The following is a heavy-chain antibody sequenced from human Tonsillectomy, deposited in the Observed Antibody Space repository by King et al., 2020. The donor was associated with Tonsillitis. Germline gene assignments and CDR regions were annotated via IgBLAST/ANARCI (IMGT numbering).Heavy chain of an antibody. V-gene: IGHV3-74*01. CDR3: TRVRTVGFDAFDI. D-gene: IGHD1/OR15-1a*01. Sequence: VQLVESGGGLVQPGGSLRLSCAASGFTFISYWMHWVRQAPGKGLVWVSRIKSDGSRTSYADSVKGRFTISRDNAKNTLYLQMNSLRAEDTAVYFCTRVRTVGFDAFDIWGQGTMVTVSS. J-gene: IGHJ3*02. CDR2: IKSDGSRT. CDR1: GFTFISYW.